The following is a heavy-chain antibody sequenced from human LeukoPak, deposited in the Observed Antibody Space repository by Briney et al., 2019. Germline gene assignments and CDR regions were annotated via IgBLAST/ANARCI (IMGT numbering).Heavy chain of an antibody. CDR2: ISSSSSYI. Sequence: GGSLRLSCAASGFTFNSYNMNWVRQAPGKGLEWVSSISSSSSYIYYADSLKGRFTISRDNAKNSLYLQMNSLRAEDTAVYYCARGSSSTSCYGDDWGQGTLVTVSS. V-gene: IGHV3-21*01. D-gene: IGHD2-2*01. CDR1: GFTFNSYN. CDR3: ARGSSSTSCYGDD. J-gene: IGHJ4*02.